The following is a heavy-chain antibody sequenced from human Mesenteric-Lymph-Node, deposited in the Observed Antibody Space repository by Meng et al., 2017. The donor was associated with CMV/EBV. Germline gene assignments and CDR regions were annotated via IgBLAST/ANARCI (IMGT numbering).Heavy chain of an antibody. D-gene: IGHD6-13*01. Sequence: GGSLRLSCATSGFTFSSYEINWVRQAPGKGLEWLSYISGSGSTIYYADSVRGRFIISRDNAKNSVYLQMNSLRAEDTGVYYCARGDSRLSNWYYFDYWGQGTQVTVSS. CDR2: ISGSGSTI. V-gene: IGHV3-48*03. J-gene: IGHJ4*02. CDR1: GFTFSSYE. CDR3: ARGDSRLSNWYYFDY.